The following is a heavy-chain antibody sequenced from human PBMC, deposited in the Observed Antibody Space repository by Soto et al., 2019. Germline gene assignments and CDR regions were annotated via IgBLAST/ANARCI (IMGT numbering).Heavy chain of an antibody. J-gene: IGHJ3*02. CDR3: ARDSGRYSGYEKYAFDI. Sequence: QVQLVQSGAEVKKPGSSVKVSCKASGGTFSSYAISWVRQAPGQGLEWMGGIIPIFGTANYAQKFQGRVTITADESTSTDYMELSSLRSEDTAVYYCARDSGRYSGYEKYAFDIWGQGTMVTVSS. V-gene: IGHV1-69*12. CDR1: GGTFSSYA. D-gene: IGHD5-12*01. CDR2: IIPIFGTA.